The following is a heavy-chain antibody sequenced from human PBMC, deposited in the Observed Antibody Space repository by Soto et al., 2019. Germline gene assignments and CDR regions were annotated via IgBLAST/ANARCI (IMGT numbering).Heavy chain of an antibody. V-gene: IGHV4-59*08. CDR1: GGSISSYY. D-gene: IGHD5-12*01. CDR2: IYYSGST. CDR3: ARHASGYDYPYDAFDI. J-gene: IGHJ3*02. Sequence: SETLSLACTVSGGSISSYYWSWIRQPPGKGLEWIGYIYYSGSTNYNPSLKSRVTISVDTSKNQFSLKLSSVTAADTAVYYCARHASGYDYPYDAFDIWGQRTMVTGSS.